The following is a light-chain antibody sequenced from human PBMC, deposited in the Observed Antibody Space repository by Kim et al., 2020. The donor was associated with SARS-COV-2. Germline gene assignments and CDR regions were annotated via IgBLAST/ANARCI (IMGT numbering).Light chain of an antibody. J-gene: IGLJ3*02. CDR1: TGAVTNAHW. CDR2: DTN. Sequence: PGGPVTLTCGSGTGAVTNAHWPYWYQQKPGQAPRTLIYDTNNKRSWTPARFSGSLLGGKAALTLSGAQPEDEADYYCLLNYHGGRVFGGGTQLTVL. V-gene: IGLV7-46*01. CDR3: LLNYHGGRV.